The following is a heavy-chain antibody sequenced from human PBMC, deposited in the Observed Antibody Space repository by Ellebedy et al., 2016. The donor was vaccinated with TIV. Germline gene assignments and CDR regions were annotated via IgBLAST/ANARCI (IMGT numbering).Heavy chain of an antibody. CDR3: ARGAAYGDYGSGKIDY. Sequence: SETLSLTCTVSGGSISSYYWSWIRQPPGKGLEWIGYIYYSGSTNYNPSLKSRVTISVDTSKNQFSLKLSSVTAADTAVYYCARGAAYGDYGSGKIDYWGQGTLVTVSS. D-gene: IGHD4-17*01. CDR2: IYYSGST. CDR1: GGSISSYY. J-gene: IGHJ4*02. V-gene: IGHV4-59*01.